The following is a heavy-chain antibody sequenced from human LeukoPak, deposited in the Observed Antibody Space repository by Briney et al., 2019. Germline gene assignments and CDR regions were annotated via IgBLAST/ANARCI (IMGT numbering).Heavy chain of an antibody. J-gene: IGHJ4*02. Sequence: GSLRLSCAASGFTFSSYAMSWVRQAPGKGLEWIGSIYYSGSTYYNPSLKSRVTISVDTSKNQFSLKLSSVTAADTAVYYCARESSSGYYWGQGTLDTVSS. CDR1: GFTFSSYA. V-gene: IGHV4-39*07. D-gene: IGHD3-22*01. CDR3: ARESSSGYY. CDR2: IYYSGST.